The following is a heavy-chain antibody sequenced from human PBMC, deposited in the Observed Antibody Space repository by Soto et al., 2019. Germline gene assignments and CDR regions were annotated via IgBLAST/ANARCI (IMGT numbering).Heavy chain of an antibody. CDR3: ARGGRVLPARRDYYYYMDV. D-gene: IGHD2-15*01. CDR1: GSSLSGYY. V-gene: IGHV4-34*01. Sequence: SETLSLTCAVYGSSLSGYYWSWIRQPPEKGLEWIGEINHSGSTNYNPSPKSRVTISVDTSKNQFSLKLSSVTAADTAVYYCARGGRVLPARRDYYYYMDVWGKGTTVTVSS. CDR2: INHSGST. J-gene: IGHJ6*03.